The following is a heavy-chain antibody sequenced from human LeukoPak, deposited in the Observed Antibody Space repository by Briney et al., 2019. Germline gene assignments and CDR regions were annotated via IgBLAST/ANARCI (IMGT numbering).Heavy chain of an antibody. J-gene: IGHJ6*03. D-gene: IGHD3-10*01. CDR3: ARDYYGSGSSYYYMDV. Sequence: GGSLRLSCAASGSTFSSYEMNWVRQAPGKGLEWVSVIYSGGSTYYADSVKGRFTISRDNSKNTLYLQMNSLRAEDTAVYYCARDYYGSGSSYYYMDVWGKGTTVTVSS. CDR2: IYSGGST. CDR1: GSTFSSYE. V-gene: IGHV3-66*02.